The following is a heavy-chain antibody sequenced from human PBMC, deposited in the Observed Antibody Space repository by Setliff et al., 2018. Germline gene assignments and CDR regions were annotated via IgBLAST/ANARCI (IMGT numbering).Heavy chain of an antibody. CDR1: GYTFTDYG. J-gene: IGHJ4*02. D-gene: IGHD2-2*01. CDR3: ERLVRYCSTTSCQRSSGDDF. V-gene: IGHV1-18*01. CDR2: ISPYTGNT. Sequence: ASVKVSCKASGYTFTDYGISWVRQAPGQGLEWMGWISPYTGNTFYAPQFQGRVIMTTDTSAKTAYMDLRSLRSDDTAVYYCERLVRYCSTTSCQRSSGDDFWGLGTLVTVSS.